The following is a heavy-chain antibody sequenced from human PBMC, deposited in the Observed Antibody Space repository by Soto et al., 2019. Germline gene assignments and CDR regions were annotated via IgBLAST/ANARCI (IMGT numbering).Heavy chain of an antibody. V-gene: IGHV4-59*01. J-gene: IGHJ6*02. CDR1: GGSISSYY. CDR2: IYYSGST. D-gene: IGHD6-13*01. CDR3: ARGDSSSWLHDYYGMDV. Sequence: SETLSLTCTVSGGSISSYYWSWIRQPPGKGLEWIGYIYYSGSTNYNPSLKSRVTISVDTSKNQFSLKLSSVTAADTAVYYCARGDSSSWLHDYYGMDVWGQGTTVTVSS.